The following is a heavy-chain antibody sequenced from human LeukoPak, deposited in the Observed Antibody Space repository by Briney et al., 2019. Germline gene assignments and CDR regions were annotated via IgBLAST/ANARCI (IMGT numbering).Heavy chain of an antibody. CDR2: MNPSSGKT. V-gene: IGHV1-8*02. J-gene: IGHJ4*02. CDR1: GYTFTSYY. CDR3: ATLSDYGAYFDY. Sequence: ASVKVSCKASGYTFTSYYMHWVRQAPGQGLEWMGYMNPSSGKTGYAQNFQGRLTMTWDTSISTAYMELSSLRSDDTAVYYCATLSDYGAYFDYWGQGTLVTVSS. D-gene: IGHD4/OR15-4a*01.